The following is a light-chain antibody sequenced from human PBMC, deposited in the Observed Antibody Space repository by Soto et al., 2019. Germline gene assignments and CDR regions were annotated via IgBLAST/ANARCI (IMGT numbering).Light chain of an antibody. J-gene: IGLJ3*02. Sequence: QPVLTQSPSASASLGASVMLTCTLSSGHSSYAIAWHQQQPEKGPRYLMKLNSDGSHSKGDGLPDRFSGSSSGAERYLTISSLQSEDEADYYCQTWGTGIRVFGGGTKLTVL. CDR2: LNSDGSH. V-gene: IGLV4-69*01. CDR1: SGHSSYA. CDR3: QTWGTGIRV.